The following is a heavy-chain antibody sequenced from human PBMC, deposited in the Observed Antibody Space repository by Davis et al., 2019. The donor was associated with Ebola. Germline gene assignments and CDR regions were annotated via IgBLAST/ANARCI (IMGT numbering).Heavy chain of an antibody. D-gene: IGHD2-8*01. Sequence: GESLKISCAASEFTFSNYAMSWVRQAPGGGLEWVSGISASGADIKYADPVRGRFSISRHDSKNTLYLKMDSLRAEDTAVFYCAEGGTNNFLGANWGQGTLVTVSS. CDR1: EFTFSNYA. V-gene: IGHV3-23*01. CDR3: AEGGTNNFLGAN. CDR2: ISASGADI. J-gene: IGHJ4*02.